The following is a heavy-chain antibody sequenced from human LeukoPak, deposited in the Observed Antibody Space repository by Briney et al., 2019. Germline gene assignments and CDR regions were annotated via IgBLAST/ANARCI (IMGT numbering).Heavy chain of an antibody. Sequence: GGSLRLSCAASGFTVSSNYMSWVRQAPGKGLEWVSVIYSGANTYYADSVKGRFTISRHNTMNTLYLQMNSLRTEDTAVYYCARGGGAARLFDYWGQGTLVTVSS. CDR2: IYSGANT. CDR1: GFTVSSNY. J-gene: IGHJ4*02. CDR3: ARGGGAARLFDY. V-gene: IGHV3-53*04. D-gene: IGHD6-6*01.